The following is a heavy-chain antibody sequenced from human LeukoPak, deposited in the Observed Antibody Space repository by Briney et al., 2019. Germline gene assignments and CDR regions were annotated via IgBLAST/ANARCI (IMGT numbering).Heavy chain of an antibody. J-gene: IGHJ4*02. Sequence: PGGSLRLSCTASGFTFGDYAMSWFRQAPGKGLEWVGFIRSKAYGGTTKYAASVKGRFTISRDDSKSIAYLQMNSLRTEDTAVYYCTRRTLWFGELLYFDYWGQGTLVTVSS. CDR1: GFTFGDYA. CDR2: IRSKAYGGTT. CDR3: TRRTLWFGELLYFDY. V-gene: IGHV3-49*03. D-gene: IGHD3-10*01.